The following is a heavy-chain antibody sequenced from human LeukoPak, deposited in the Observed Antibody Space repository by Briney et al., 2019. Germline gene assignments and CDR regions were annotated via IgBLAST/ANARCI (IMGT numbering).Heavy chain of an antibody. V-gene: IGHV3-30-3*01. J-gene: IGHJ4*02. CDR3: ARDSIAVAGLDY. CDR2: ISYDGSNK. D-gene: IGHD6-19*01. Sequence: GGSLRLSCAASGFTFSSYAMHWVRQAPGKGLEWVAVISYDGSNKYYADSVKGRFTISRDNSKNTLYLQMNSLRAEDTAVYYCARDSIAVAGLDYWGQGTLVTVSS. CDR1: GFTFSSYA.